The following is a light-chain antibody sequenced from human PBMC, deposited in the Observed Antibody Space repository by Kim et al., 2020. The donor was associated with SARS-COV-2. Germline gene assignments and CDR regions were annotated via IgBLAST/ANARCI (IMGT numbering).Light chain of an antibody. CDR2: WSS. J-gene: IGKJ4*01. CDR1: KTNLSSSTNKNY. CDR3: QQYYKSPFT. Sequence: PAINCTSSKTNLSSSTNKNYLAWYQQKPGQPPKLLIYWSSTRQSGIPDRFSGSGSGTDFTLTINSLQAEDVAVYFCQQYYKSPFTFGGGTKVDIK. V-gene: IGKV4-1*01.